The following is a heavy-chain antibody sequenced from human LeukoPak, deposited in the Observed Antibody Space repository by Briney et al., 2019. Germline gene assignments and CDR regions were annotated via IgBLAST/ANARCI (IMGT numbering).Heavy chain of an antibody. CDR2: INPNSGGT. J-gene: IGHJ6*03. D-gene: IGHD2-15*01. CDR1: EYTFTGCY. Sequence: ASVKVSCKASEYTFTGCYIHWVRQAPGQGLEWMGRINPNSGGTNYAQKFQGRVTLSRDTSISTAYMELSRLRSDDTAVYYCARDYCSGGRCYDHYYYYMDVWGKGTTVTVSS. CDR3: ARDYCSGGRCYDHYYYYMDV. V-gene: IGHV1-2*06.